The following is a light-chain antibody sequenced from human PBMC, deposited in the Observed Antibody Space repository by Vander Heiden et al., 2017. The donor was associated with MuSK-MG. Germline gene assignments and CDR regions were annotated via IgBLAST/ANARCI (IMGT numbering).Light chain of an antibody. J-gene: IGKJ2*01. Sequence: DIQMTQSPSSLSASVGDRVTITCRASQGISNSLAWYQQKPGKAPKLLLYAASRLESGVPSRFSGSGYGTDYTLTISSLQPEDFAAYYCQQHDSNPPYTFGQGTKVEIK. CDR3: QQHDSNPPYT. CDR1: QGISNS. V-gene: IGKV1-NL1*01. CDR2: AAS.